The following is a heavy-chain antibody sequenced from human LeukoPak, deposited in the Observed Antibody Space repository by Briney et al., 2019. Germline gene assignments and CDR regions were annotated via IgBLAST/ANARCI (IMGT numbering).Heavy chain of an antibody. CDR2: ISKDGSNK. Sequence: PGRSLRLSCAAAGFTFSNYGIHWVRQAPGKGLEWVAVISKDGSNKDYADSVKGRFIISRDNSKNTLYLQMNSLRAEDTAVYYCARDRSGIYDAFDIWGQGTMVTVSP. J-gene: IGHJ3*02. CDR1: GFTFSNYG. V-gene: IGHV3-30*03. CDR3: ARDRSGIYDAFDI. D-gene: IGHD1-14*01.